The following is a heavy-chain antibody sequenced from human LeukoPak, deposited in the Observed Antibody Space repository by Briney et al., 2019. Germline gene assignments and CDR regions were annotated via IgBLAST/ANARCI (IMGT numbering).Heavy chain of an antibody. CDR2: IYYSGST. CDR1: GGSFSGYY. D-gene: IGHD6-13*01. Sequence: SETLSLTCAVYGGSFSGYYWSWIRQPPGKGLEWIGYIYYSGSTNYNPSLKSRVTISVDTSKNQFSLKLSSVTAADTAVYYCARGSSSWYGRAYFQHWGQGTLVTVSS. J-gene: IGHJ1*01. V-gene: IGHV4-59*01. CDR3: ARGSSSWYGRAYFQH.